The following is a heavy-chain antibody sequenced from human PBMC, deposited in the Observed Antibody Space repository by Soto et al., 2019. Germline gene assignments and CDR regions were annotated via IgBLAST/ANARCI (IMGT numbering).Heavy chain of an antibody. CDR1: GFTFTSYW. Sequence: EVQLVESGGGLVQPGGSLRLSCAASGFTFTSYWMSWVRQAPGKGLEWVANIKQDGSSKYYGDSVKGRFTVSRDNANSSIYLQMDRLREDDTAVYCCARLRFILLERDFDFWGQGILVTVSS. CDR2: IKQDGSSK. CDR3: ARLRFILLERDFDF. D-gene: IGHD3-3*01. V-gene: IGHV3-7*05. J-gene: IGHJ4*02.